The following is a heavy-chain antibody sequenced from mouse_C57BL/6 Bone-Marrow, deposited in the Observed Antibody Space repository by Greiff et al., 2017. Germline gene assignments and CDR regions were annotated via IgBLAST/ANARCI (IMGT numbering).Heavy chain of an antibody. Sequence: VQLQQSGAELARPGASVKLSCKASGYTFTSYGISWVKQRTGPGLEWIGEIYPRSGNTYYNEKFKGKATLTADKSSSTAYMELRSLTSEDSAVXFCARDQITTVVATRAMDYWGQGTSVTVSS. CDR2: IYPRSGNT. CDR3: ARDQITTVVATRAMDY. V-gene: IGHV1-81*01. CDR1: GYTFTSYG. J-gene: IGHJ4*01. D-gene: IGHD1-1*01.